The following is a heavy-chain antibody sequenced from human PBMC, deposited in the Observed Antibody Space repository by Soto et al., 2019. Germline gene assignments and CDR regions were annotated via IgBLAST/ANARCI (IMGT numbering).Heavy chain of an antibody. CDR2: ISGYNANT. CDR3: ARDPRYGGD. J-gene: IGHJ4*02. V-gene: IGHV1-18*01. Sequence: QVQQVQSGAEVKRPGASVKVSCKASGYTFTNYGIIWVRQAPGQGLEWMGWISGYNANTKYAEKLQGRVTMTTDTATSTVYMEVRGLTSDDTAVYYCARDPRYGGDWGQGTLVTVSS. CDR1: GYTFTNYG. D-gene: IGHD1-1*01.